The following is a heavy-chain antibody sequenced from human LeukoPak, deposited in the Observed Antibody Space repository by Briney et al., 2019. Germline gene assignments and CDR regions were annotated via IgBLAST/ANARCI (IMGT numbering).Heavy chain of an antibody. CDR2: VRYDGSNE. Sequence: PGGSLRLSCQTSGFVFSNYGMHWVRQAPGKGLEWVAFVRYDGSNEYYADSVKGRFTISRDNSRNTLYLQMNSLRAEDTGVYSCAKDSNIGYVSVGHNYWGLGTLVTVSS. CDR1: GFVFSNYG. V-gene: IGHV3-30*02. CDR3: AKDSNIGYVSVGHNY. J-gene: IGHJ4*02. D-gene: IGHD5-12*01.